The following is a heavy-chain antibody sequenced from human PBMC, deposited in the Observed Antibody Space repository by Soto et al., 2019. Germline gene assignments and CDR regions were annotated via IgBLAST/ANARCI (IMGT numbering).Heavy chain of an antibody. V-gene: IGHV1-3*01. CDR2: INAGNGNT. CDR3: ATLHCSSTSCYRYSDWPFDY. CDR1: GYTFTSYA. J-gene: IGHJ4*02. D-gene: IGHD2-2*02. Sequence: ASVKVSCKASGYTFTSYAMHWVRQAPGQRLEWMGWINAGNGNTKYSQKFQGRVTITRDTSASTAYMELSSLRSEDTAVYYCATLHCSSTSCYRYSDWPFDYWGQGTLVTVSS.